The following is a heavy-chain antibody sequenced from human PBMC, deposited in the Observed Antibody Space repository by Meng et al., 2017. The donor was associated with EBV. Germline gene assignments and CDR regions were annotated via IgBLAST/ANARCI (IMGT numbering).Heavy chain of an antibody. CDR1: GGSISSRDYY. CDR3: ARVTSRVAGAFDY. Sequence: QGQLQASGPGLVKPSQTLSLTCTVSGGSISSRDYYWSWIRQPPGKGLEWIGYIDYSGSTYYNPSLKSRVTISVDTSKNQFSLKLSSVTAADTAVYYCARVTSRVAGAFDYWGQGTLVTASS. D-gene: IGHD1-14*01. CDR2: IDYSGST. J-gene: IGHJ4*02. V-gene: IGHV4-30-4*08.